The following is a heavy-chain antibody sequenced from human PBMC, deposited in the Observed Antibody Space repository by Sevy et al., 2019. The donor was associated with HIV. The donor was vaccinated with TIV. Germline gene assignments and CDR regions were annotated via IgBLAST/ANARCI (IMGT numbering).Heavy chain of an antibody. Sequence: SETLSLTCTVSGGSISSSSYYWGWIRQPPGKGLEWIGSIYYSGSTYYNPSLKSRVTISVDTSKNQFSLKLSSVTAADTAVYYWATPSFIAAWDYYYGMDVWGQGTTVTVSS. CDR2: IYYSGST. CDR1: GGSISSSSYY. CDR3: ATPSFIAAWDYYYGMDV. J-gene: IGHJ6*02. V-gene: IGHV4-39*01. D-gene: IGHD6-13*01.